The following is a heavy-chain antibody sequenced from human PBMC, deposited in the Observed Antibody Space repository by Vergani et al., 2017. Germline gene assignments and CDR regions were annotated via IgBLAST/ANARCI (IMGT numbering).Heavy chain of an antibody. D-gene: IGHD3-22*01. CDR2: ISGSGGST. V-gene: IGHV3-23*04. J-gene: IGHJ3*02. Sequence: VQLVESGGGVVQPGRSLRLSCAASGFTFSSYAMSWVRQAPGKGLEWVSAISGSGGSTYYADSVKGRFTISRDNSKNTLYLQMNSLRAEDTAVYYCAKDLFVHYYESPDAFDIWGQGTMVTVSS. CDR3: AKDLFVHYYESPDAFDI. CDR1: GFTFSSYA.